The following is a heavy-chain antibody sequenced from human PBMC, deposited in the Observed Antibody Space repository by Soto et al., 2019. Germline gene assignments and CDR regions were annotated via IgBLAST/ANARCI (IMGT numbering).Heavy chain of an antibody. J-gene: IGHJ5*02. V-gene: IGHV3-21*01. D-gene: IGHD2-21*01. CDR1: GFTFSSYD. CDR2: ITTSGSYI. CDR3: VRSAPAPLLSHNRVDP. Sequence: EVQLVESGGGLVKPGGSLRLSCAASGFTFSSYDMNWVRQAPGKGLEYVSSITTSGSYIYYGDSVRGRFTISRDNAKNSLFLQMDRMRAEYTAVCDCVRSAPAPLLSHNRVDPWGQRTRVTVSS.